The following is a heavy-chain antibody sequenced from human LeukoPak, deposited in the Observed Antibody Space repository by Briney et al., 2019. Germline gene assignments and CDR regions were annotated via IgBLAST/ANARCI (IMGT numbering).Heavy chain of an antibody. CDR1: GFTFSSYS. J-gene: IGHJ5*02. D-gene: IGHD3-22*01. V-gene: IGHV3-21*01. CDR2: ISSSSSYI. Sequence: PGGSLRLSCAASGFTFSSYSMNWVRQAPGKGLEWVSSISSSSSYIYYADSVKGRFTISRDNAKNSLYLQMNSLRAEDTAVYYCARGPAGYYDSSGFDPWGQGTLATVSS. CDR3: ARGPAGYYDSSGFDP.